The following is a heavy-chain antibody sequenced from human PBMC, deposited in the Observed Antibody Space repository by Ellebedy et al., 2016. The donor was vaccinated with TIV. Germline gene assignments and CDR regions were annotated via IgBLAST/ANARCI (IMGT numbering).Heavy chain of an antibody. D-gene: IGHD1-26*01. Sequence: GGSLRLSCAASGFTFSNAWMSWVRQAPGKGLVWVSRINSDGSSTSYADSVKGRFTISRDNSKNTLYLQMNSLRAEDTAVYYCAKVEWDRPRLYYWYFDLWGRGTLVTVSS. CDR3: AKVEWDRPRLYYWYFDL. V-gene: IGHV3-74*01. CDR2: INSDGSST. J-gene: IGHJ2*01. CDR1: GFTFSNAW.